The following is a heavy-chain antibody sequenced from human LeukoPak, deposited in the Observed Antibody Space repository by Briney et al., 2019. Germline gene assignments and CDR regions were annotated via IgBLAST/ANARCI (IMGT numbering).Heavy chain of an antibody. D-gene: IGHD3-10*01. J-gene: IGHJ5*02. Sequence: ASETLSLTCAVYGGSFSGYYWSWLRQPPGKGLEWIGEINHSGSTNYNPSLKSRVTISVDTSKNQFSLKLSSVTAADTAVYYCARGGYYYGSGSYSDDNWFDPWGQGTLVTVSS. V-gene: IGHV4-34*01. CDR2: INHSGST. CDR1: GGSFSGYY. CDR3: ARGGYYYGSGSYSDDNWFDP.